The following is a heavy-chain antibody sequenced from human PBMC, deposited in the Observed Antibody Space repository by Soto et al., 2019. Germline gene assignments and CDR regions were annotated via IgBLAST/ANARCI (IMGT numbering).Heavy chain of an antibody. J-gene: IGHJ5*01. D-gene: IGHD3-10*01. CDR1: GDTFNNYD. V-gene: IGHV1-8*02. Sequence: GASVKVSCKASGDTFNNYDIHWVRQAPGHGLEWMGWMNPNSGNTGYAQNFRGRVTMTQNTAIGTAYMELSSLRSDDTATYYCTRAYGAETFDFWGQGTRVTVSS. CDR2: MNPNSGNT. CDR3: TRAYGAETFDF.